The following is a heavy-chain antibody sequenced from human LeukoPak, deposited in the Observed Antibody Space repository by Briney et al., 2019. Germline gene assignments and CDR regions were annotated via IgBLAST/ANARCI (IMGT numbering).Heavy chain of an antibody. CDR2: INPNSGGT. CDR3: AREGAAGTYYFDY. D-gene: IGHD6-13*01. J-gene: IGHJ4*02. Sequence: GASVKVSCEASGYTFIDHGFTWVRQAPGQGLEWMGWINPNSGGTNYAQKFQGRVTITRNTSISTAYMELSSLRSEDTAVYYCAREGAAGTYYFDYWGQGTLVTVSS. CDR1: GYTFIDHG. V-gene: IGHV1-8*03.